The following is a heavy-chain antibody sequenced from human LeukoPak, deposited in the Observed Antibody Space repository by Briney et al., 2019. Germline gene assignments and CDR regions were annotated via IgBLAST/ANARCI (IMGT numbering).Heavy chain of an antibody. D-gene: IGHD3-10*01. J-gene: IGHJ5*02. CDR2: IWYDGSNK. V-gene: IGHV3-33*06. CDR3: AKDHYDGSGTYYPCWFDP. CDR1: GFTFSSYG. Sequence: PGGSLRLSCAASGFTFSSYGMHWVRQAPGKGLEWVAVIWYDGSNKYYADSVKGRFTISRDNSKNTLYLQMNSLRAEDTAVYYCAKDHYDGSGTYYPCWFDPWGQGTLVTVSS.